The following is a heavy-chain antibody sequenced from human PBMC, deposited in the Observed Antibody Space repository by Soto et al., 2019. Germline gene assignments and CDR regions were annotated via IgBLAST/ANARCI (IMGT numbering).Heavy chain of an antibody. CDR1: GGSFSGHS. Sequence: SETLSLTCAVYGGSFSGHSWTWIRQSPGKGLEWVGDINHSGRVNYSPSLKSRVTISLDTSKNQFSLTLSAVTAADTAMYYCSTRAYDTNGYYRFDPWGQGTLVTVSS. CDR3: STRAYDTNGYYRFDP. V-gene: IGHV4-34*01. J-gene: IGHJ5*01. CDR2: INHSGRV. D-gene: IGHD3-22*01.